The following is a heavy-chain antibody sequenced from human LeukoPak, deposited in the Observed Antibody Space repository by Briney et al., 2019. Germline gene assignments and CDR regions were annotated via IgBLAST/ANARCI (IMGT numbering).Heavy chain of an antibody. V-gene: IGHV7-4-1*02. CDR3: ARGRLWFGELFHWFDP. J-gene: IGHJ5*02. Sequence: ASEKVSCKASGYTFTSYAMNWVRQAPGQGLEWMGWINTNTGNPTYAQGFTGRFVFSLDTSVSTAYLQISSLKAEDTAVYYCARGRLWFGELFHWFDPWGQGTLVTVSS. CDR1: GYTFTSYA. D-gene: IGHD3-10*01. CDR2: INTNTGNP.